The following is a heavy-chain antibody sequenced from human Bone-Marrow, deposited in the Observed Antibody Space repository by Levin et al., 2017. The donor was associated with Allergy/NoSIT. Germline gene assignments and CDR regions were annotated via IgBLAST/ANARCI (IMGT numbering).Heavy chain of an antibody. J-gene: IGHJ4*02. V-gene: IGHV4-61*02. CDR2: TFTSGNT. D-gene: IGHD1-1*01. Sequence: SQTLSLPCTVSGGSISSSDYYWNWIRQPAGKGLEWIGRTFTSGNTNYNPSLKTRLTISVDTSKNQFSLKLTSVTAADSAVYYCARGDWNDGFEYWGQGTLVTVSS. CDR1: GGSISSSDYY. CDR3: ARGDWNDGFEY.